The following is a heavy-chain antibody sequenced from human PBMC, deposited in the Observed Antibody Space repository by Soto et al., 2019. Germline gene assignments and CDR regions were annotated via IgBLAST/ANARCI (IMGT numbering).Heavy chain of an antibody. CDR1: GYSFTTYW. D-gene: IGHD3-10*01. V-gene: IGHV5-51*01. CDR2: IYPGDSNT. Sequence: PGESLKISCKGSGYSFTTYWIAWVRQMPGKGLEWMGVIYPGDSNTRYSPSFQGQVTISADKSITTAYLQWSSLKASDTAMYYCARAYYYGSGSYYNPGYWGQGTLVTVSS. CDR3: ARAYYYGSGSYYNPGY. J-gene: IGHJ4*02.